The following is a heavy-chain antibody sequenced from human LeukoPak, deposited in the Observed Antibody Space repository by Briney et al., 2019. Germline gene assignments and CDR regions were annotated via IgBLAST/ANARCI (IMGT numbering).Heavy chain of an antibody. CDR2: IDTAGDT. V-gene: IGHV3-13*01. CDR3: ARFERALDAFDI. J-gene: IGHJ3*02. CDR1: GFTFSSYD. D-gene: IGHD1-1*01. Sequence: GGSLRLSCAASGFTFSSYDMHWVRQATGKGLEWVSAIDTAGDTYYPGSVKGRFTISRENAKNSLYLQMNSLRAGDTAVYYCARFERALDAFDIWGQGTMVTVSS.